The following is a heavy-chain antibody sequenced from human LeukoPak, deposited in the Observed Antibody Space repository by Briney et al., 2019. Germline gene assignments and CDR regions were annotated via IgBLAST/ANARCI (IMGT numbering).Heavy chain of an antibody. CDR1: GITLSNYG. D-gene: IGHD3-10*01. CDR3: AKRGVVIRVILVGFHKEAYYFDS. Sequence: PGGSLRLSCAVSGITLSNYGMSWVRQAPGKGREWVAGLSGSGGGTNYADSVKGRFTISRDNAKNTLYLQMNSLRAEDTAVYFCAKRGVVIRVILVGFHKEAYYFDSWGQGALVTVSS. V-gene: IGHV3-23*01. J-gene: IGHJ4*02. CDR2: LSGSGGGT.